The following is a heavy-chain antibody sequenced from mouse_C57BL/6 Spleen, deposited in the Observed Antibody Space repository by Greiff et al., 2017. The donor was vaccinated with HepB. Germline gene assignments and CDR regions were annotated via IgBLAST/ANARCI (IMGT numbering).Heavy chain of an antibody. J-gene: IGHJ2*01. Sequence: EVKLVDSGGGLVKPGGSLKLSCAASGFTFSSYAMSWVRQTPEKRLEWVATISDGGSYTYYPDNVKGRFTISRDNAKNNLYLQMSHLKSEDTAMYYCARSAIYYGNYGYFDYWGQGTTLTVSS. V-gene: IGHV5-4*03. D-gene: IGHD2-1*01. CDR2: ISDGGSYT. CDR1: GFTFSSYA. CDR3: ARSAIYYGNYGYFDY.